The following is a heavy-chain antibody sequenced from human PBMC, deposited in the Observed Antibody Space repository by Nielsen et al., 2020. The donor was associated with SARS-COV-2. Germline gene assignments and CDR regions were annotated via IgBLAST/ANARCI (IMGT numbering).Heavy chain of an antibody. CDR1: GYSFTSYW. V-gene: IGHV5-51*01. Sequence: GESLKISCNGSGYSFTSYWIGWVRQMPGKGLEWMGIIYPGDSDTRYSPSFQGQVTISADKSISTAYLQWSSLKASDTAMYYCARLYSSSSGPLYYYYYGMDVWGQGTTVTVSS. J-gene: IGHJ6*02. CDR3: ARLYSSSSGPLYYYYYGMDV. D-gene: IGHD6-6*01. CDR2: IYPGDSDT.